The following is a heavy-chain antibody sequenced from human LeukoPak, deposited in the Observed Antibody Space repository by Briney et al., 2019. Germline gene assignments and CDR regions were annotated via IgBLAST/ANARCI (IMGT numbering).Heavy chain of an antibody. J-gene: IGHJ4*02. D-gene: IGHD5-18*01. CDR3: AKPHGYSFTNYFDY. CDR1: GFTFSAYG. CDR2: VSNNGTKK. Sequence: GGSLRLSCAASGFTFSAYGVHWVRQARGKGLEWVAGVSNNGTKKDYADAVKGRFIISRDNSKNTLYLQMNSLRAEDTAVYYCAKPHGYSFTNYFDYWGQGTLVTVSS. V-gene: IGHV3-30*18.